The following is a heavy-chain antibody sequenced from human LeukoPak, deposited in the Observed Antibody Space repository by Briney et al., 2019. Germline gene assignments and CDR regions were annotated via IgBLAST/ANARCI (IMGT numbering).Heavy chain of an antibody. CDR2: ISYDGSNK. J-gene: IGHJ3*02. V-gene: IGHV3-30-3*01. CDR3: AVIYDILTGYYEDAFDI. D-gene: IGHD3-9*01. Sequence: GGSLRLSCAASGFIFSSYWMTWVRQAPGKGLEWVAVISYDGSNKYYADSVKGRFTISRDNSKNTLYLQMNSLRAEDTAVYYCAVIYDILTGYYEDAFDIWGQGTMVTVSS. CDR1: GFIFSSYW.